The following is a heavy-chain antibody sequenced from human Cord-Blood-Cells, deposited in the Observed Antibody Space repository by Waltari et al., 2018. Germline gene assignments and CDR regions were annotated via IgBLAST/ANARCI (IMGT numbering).Heavy chain of an antibody. V-gene: IGHV5-51*01. J-gene: IGHJ5*02. CDR2: IYPGDSDT. Sequence: EVQLVQSGAAVKKHGESLTISRTGSGYSFTSYWIGWVRQMPGKGLECMGIIYPGDSDTRYSPSFQGQVTISADKSISTAYLQWSSLKASDTAMYYCARHFTRRSGWFDPWGQGTLVTVSS. CDR1: GYSFTSYW. D-gene: IGHD2-15*01. CDR3: ARHFTRRSGWFDP.